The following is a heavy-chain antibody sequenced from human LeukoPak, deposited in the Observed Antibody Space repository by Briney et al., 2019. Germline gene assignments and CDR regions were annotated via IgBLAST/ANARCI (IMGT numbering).Heavy chain of an antibody. J-gene: IGHJ4*02. V-gene: IGHV4-59*01. Sequence: SETLSLTCTVSGGSISSYYWSWIRQPPGKGLEWIGYIYYSGSTNYNPSLKRRVTISVDTSKNQFSLKLSSVTAADTAVYYCATLAYSSGWYYNDYWGQGTLVTVSS. CDR1: GGSISSYY. D-gene: IGHD6-19*01. CDR2: IYYSGST. CDR3: ATLAYSSGWYYNDY.